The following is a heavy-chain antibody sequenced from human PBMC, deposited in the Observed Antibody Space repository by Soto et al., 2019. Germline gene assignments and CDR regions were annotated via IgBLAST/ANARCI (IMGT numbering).Heavy chain of an antibody. CDR1: GFSLSTTGMG. Sequence: QITLKESGPTLVKPTQTLTLTCTFSGFSLSTTGMGVGWIRQPPGKALEWLALVYWDDDKRYSPSLKSRLTIXTDTSQNQVVLTMTNMDPVDTATYYCAHIESYLFRYWGQGTLVTVSS. D-gene: IGHD3-10*01. CDR2: VYWDDDK. CDR3: AHIESYLFRY. J-gene: IGHJ4*02. V-gene: IGHV2-5*02.